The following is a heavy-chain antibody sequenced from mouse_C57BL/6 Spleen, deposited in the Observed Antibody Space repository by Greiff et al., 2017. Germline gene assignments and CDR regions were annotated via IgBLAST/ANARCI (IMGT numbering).Heavy chain of an antibody. CDR1: GYTFTSYG. Sequence: VQLQQSGAELARPGASVKLSCKASGYTFTSYGISWVKQRTGQGLEWIGEIYPRSGNTYYNEKFKGKATLTADKSSSTAYMELRSLTSEDSAVYFCARTYYGSSWDYAMDYWGQGTSVTVSS. V-gene: IGHV1-81*01. CDR2: IYPRSGNT. CDR3: ARTYYGSSWDYAMDY. D-gene: IGHD1-1*01. J-gene: IGHJ4*01.